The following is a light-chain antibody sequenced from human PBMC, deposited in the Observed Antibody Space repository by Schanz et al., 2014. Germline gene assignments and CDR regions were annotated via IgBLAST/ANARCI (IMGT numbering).Light chain of an antibody. Sequence: EVVLTQSPATLSLSPGERATLSCRASQSIKSQLAWYQQKPGQAPRLLISDVSDRATGIPARFSGSGSGTDFTLTISRLEPEDFAVFFCHQYGSSPITFGQGTRLDI. CDR1: QSIKSQ. CDR3: HQYGSSPIT. J-gene: IGKJ5*01. CDR2: DVS. V-gene: IGKV3-20*01.